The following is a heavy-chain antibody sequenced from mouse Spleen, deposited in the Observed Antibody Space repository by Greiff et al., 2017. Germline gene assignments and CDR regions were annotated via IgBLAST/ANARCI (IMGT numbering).Heavy chain of an antibody. CDR1: GYAFSSSW. D-gene: IGHD2-14*01. CDR2: IYPGDGDT. V-gene: IGHV1-82*01. Sequence: QVQLQQSGPELVKPGASVKISCKASGYAFSSSWMNWVKQRPGKGLEWIGRIYPGDGDTNYNGKFKGKATLTADKSSSTAYMQLSSLTSEDSAVYFCARSDRYDWFAYWGQGTLVTVSA. CDR3: ARSDRYDWFAY. J-gene: IGHJ3*01.